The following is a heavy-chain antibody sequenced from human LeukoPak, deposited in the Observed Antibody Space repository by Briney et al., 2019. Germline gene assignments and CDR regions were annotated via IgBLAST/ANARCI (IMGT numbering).Heavy chain of an antibody. CDR2: IYYSGST. Sequence: SQTLSLTCTVSGASISSGGYYWSWIRQYPGTGLEWIGYIYYSGSTYYNPSLKSRVTISVDTSKSHFSLKLTSVTAADTAVYYCARDYYDSSGYYNGFDYWGQGTLVTVSS. J-gene: IGHJ4*02. D-gene: IGHD3-22*01. CDR3: ARDYYDSSGYYNGFDY. CDR1: GASISSGGYY. V-gene: IGHV4-31*03.